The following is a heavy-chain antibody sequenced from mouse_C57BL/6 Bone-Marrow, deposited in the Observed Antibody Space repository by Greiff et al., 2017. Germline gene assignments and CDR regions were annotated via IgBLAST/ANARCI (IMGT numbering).Heavy chain of an antibody. CDR1: GFTFSSYG. Sequence: EVNVVASGGDLVKPGGSLKLSCAASGFTFSSYGMSWVRQTPDKRLEWVATISSGGSYTYYPDSVKGRFTISRDNAKNTLYLQMSSLKSEDTAMYYCARHYYGSRAWFAYWGQGTLVTVSA. V-gene: IGHV5-6*01. CDR2: ISSGGSYT. CDR3: ARHYYGSRAWFAY. D-gene: IGHD1-1*01. J-gene: IGHJ3*01.